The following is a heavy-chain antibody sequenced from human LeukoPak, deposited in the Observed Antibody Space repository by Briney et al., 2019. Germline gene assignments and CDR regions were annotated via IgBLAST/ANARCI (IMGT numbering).Heavy chain of an antibody. D-gene: IGHD5-18*01. V-gene: IGHV1-24*01. Sequence: GASVKVSCTVSGSSLIQLSLYWVRQAPGKGLEWMGGFDVIDSETFYAQKFQGRVTMTEDSSTDTAYMELRSLTSDDTALYYCAAGRPYSLLDYRGQGTLVTVSS. CDR1: GSSLIQLS. CDR2: FDVIDSET. J-gene: IGHJ4*02. CDR3: AAGRPYSLLDY.